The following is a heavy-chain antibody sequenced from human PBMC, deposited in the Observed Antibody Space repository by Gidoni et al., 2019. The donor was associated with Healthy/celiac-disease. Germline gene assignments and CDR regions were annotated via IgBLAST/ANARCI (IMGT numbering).Heavy chain of an antibody. Sequence: QVHLVWSGGGVVQPVSSLRLSCSASGFTFSSYAMHWVRQAPGKGREWVAVRSYDGSNKYYADSVKGRFTIARDNSKNTLYLQMNSLRAEDTAVYYCARALIVGATNFDYWGQGTLVTVSS. D-gene: IGHD1-26*01. CDR2: RSYDGSNK. CDR3: ARALIVGATNFDY. J-gene: IGHJ4*02. CDR1: GFTFSSYA. V-gene: IGHV3-30*16.